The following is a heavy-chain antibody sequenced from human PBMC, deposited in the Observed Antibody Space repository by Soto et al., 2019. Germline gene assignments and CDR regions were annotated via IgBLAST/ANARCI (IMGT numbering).Heavy chain of an antibody. J-gene: IGHJ5*02. CDR2: IYYSGST. V-gene: IGHV4-31*03. D-gene: IGHD3-3*01. CDR3: ARAPDITIFGVVIIGGWFDP. Sequence: SETLSLTCTVSGGSISSGGYYWSWIRQHPGKGLEWIGYIYYSGSTYYNPSLKSRVTISVDTSKNQFSLKLSSVTAADTAVYYCARAPDITIFGVVIIGGWFDPWGQGTLVTVSS. CDR1: GGSISSGGYY.